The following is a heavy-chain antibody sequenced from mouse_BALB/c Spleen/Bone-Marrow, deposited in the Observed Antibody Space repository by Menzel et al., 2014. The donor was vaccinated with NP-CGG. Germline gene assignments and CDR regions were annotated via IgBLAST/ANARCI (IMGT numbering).Heavy chain of an antibody. CDR3: ARGGYYFDY. V-gene: IGHV5-12-2*01. J-gene: IGHJ2*01. Sequence: EVQVVESGGGLVQPGGSLKLSCAASGFTFSSYTMSWVRQTPEKRLEWVAYISNGGGSTYYPDTVKGRFTISRDNAKNTLYLQMSSLKSEDTAMYYCARGGYYFDYWGQAPLSQSPQ. CDR2: ISNGGGST. CDR1: GFTFSSYT.